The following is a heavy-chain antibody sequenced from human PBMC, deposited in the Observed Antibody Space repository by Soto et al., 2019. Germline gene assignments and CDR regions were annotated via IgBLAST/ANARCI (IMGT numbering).Heavy chain of an antibody. D-gene: IGHD2-2*01. CDR3: TKDEGYCSSISCKAAFDY. J-gene: IGHJ3*01. Sequence: EVQRVESGGGLVQPGRSLRLSCAASGFTFVDYAMHWVRQAPGQGLEWVSGISWDGGYKGYADSVKGRFTISRDNAKKSLYLEMNSLRVEDTALYYCTKDEGYCSSISCKAAFDYWGQGTMVTVS. V-gene: IGHV3-9*01. CDR2: ISWDGGYK. CDR1: GFTFVDYA.